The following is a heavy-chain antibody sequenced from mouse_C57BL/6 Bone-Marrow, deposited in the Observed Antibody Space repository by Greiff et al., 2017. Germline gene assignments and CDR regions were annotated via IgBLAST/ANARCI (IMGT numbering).Heavy chain of an antibody. D-gene: IGHD3-1*01. Sequence: VQLQQSGPELVKPGASVKISCKASGYAFSSSWMNWVKQRPGKGLEWIGRIYPGDGDTNYNGKFKGKATLTADKSSSTAYMQLSSLTSEDSAVYFCAREIGNNWYFDVWGTGTTVTVSS. V-gene: IGHV1-82*01. CDR1: GYAFSSSW. J-gene: IGHJ1*03. CDR2: IYPGDGDT. CDR3: AREIGNNWYFDV.